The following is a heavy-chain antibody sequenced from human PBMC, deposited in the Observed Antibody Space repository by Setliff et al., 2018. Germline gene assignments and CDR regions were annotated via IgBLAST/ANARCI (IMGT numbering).Heavy chain of an antibody. CDR1: GYTFSTYG. D-gene: IGHD2-2*01. J-gene: IGHJ4*02. CDR2: INPRAGTT. Sequence: ASVKVSCKASGYTFSTYGLHWVRQAPGQGLEWMGIINPRAGTTSYAQKLQGRVTMTKDTSTNTVYMELSSLRSEDTAVYYCARGGSPDCSTAGCRYGDYVYWGQGTQVTVSS. CDR3: ARGGSPDCSTAGCRYGDYVY. V-gene: IGHV1-46*03.